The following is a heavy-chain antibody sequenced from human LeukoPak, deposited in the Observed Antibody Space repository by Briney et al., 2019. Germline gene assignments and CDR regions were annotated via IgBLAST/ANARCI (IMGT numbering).Heavy chain of an antibody. D-gene: IGHD2-15*01. CDR3: ARFDCSGGSCFDY. V-gene: IGHV3-74*01. Sequence: GGSLRLSCAASGFTFSNSWMHWVRQAPGKGLVWVSRINSDGSSTNYADSVKGRFTISRDNAKNTLYLQLNSLRAEDTAVYYCARFDCSGGSCFDYWGRGTLVTVSS. J-gene: IGHJ4*02. CDR1: GFTFSNSW. CDR2: INSDGSST.